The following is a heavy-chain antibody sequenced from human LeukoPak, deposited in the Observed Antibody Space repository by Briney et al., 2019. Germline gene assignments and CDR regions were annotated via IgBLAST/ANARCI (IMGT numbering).Heavy chain of an antibody. J-gene: IGHJ6*02. CDR2: IKEDGSEK. CDR1: GFTFSSYW. V-gene: IGHV3-7*04. Sequence: PGGSLRLSCAASGFTFSSYWMSWVRQAPGKGLEWVANIKEDGSEKYYVDSVKGRFTIPRDNAKNSLYLQMNSLRAEDTAVYYCARDGSGNRYYYYGMDVWGQGTTVTVSS. CDR3: ARDGSGNRYYYYGMDV. D-gene: IGHD2-15*01.